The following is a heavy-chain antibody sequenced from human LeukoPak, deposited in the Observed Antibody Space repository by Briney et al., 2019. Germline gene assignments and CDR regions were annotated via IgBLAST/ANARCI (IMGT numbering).Heavy chain of an antibody. J-gene: IGHJ4*02. CDR1: GGSISSYY. CDR3: ARGGAAHTY. CDR2: IHYTGST. Sequence: SETLSLTCTVSGGSISSYYWTWIRQPPGKGLEWIGYIHYTGSTNYNRSLRSRVTISVDTSKNQFSLKLSSVTAADTAVYYCARGGAAHTYWGQGTLVTVSS. D-gene: IGHD1-26*01. V-gene: IGHV4-59*01.